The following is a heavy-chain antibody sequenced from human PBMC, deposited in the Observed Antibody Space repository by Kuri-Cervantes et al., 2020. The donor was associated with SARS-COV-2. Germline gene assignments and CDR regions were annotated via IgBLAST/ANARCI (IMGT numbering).Heavy chain of an antibody. V-gene: IGHV3-48*03. Sequence: GESLKISCAASGFTFSSYAMHWVRQAPGKGLEWVSYISSSGATIYYADSVKGRFTISRDNAKNSRYLQMNSLRAEDTAIYYCSRDRGYSGTSSPVYWGQGTLVTVSS. CDR3: SRDRGYSGTSSPVY. CDR1: GFTFSSYA. CDR2: ISSSGATI. D-gene: IGHD1-26*01. J-gene: IGHJ4*02.